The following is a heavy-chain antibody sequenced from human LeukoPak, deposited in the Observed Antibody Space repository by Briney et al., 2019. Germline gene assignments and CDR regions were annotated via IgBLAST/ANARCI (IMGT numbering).Heavy chain of an antibody. CDR3: AKHGDTAMCLDY. J-gene: IGHJ4*02. Sequence: GGSLRLSCAGSGFAFSNYWMHWVRQVPGKGLVWVSRISPDGSTTLYADSVKGRFTISRDNAKNTLYLQMNSLRAEDTALYYCAKHGDTAMCLDYWGQGTLVTVSS. CDR1: GFAFSNYW. D-gene: IGHD5-18*01. CDR2: ISPDGSTT. V-gene: IGHV3-74*01.